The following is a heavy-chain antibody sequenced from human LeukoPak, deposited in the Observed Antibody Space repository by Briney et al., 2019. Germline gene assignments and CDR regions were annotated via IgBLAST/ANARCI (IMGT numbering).Heavy chain of an antibody. CDR2: ISYDGSNK. Sequence: GGSLRLSCAASGFTFSSYGMDWVRQAPGKGLEWVAGISYDGSNKYHADSVKGRFTISRDNSKNTLYLQMNSLRAEDTAVYYCANGLAQGMAAQGMAVANRLLEYWGQGTLVTVSS. V-gene: IGHV3-30*18. D-gene: IGHD6-19*01. CDR3: ANGLAQGMAAQGMAVANRLLEY. CDR1: GFTFSSYG. J-gene: IGHJ4*02.